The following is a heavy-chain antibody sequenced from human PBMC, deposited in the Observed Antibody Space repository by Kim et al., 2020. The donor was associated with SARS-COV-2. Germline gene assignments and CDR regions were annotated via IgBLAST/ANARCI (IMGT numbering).Heavy chain of an antibody. D-gene: IGHD3-22*01. CDR3: ARHVYYYDNSGPEYFQH. V-gene: IGHV4-39*01. J-gene: IGHJ1*01. Sequence: LKRRVTISVDTSKNQFSLKLSSVTAADTAVYYCARHVYYYDNSGPEYFQHWGQGTLVTVSS.